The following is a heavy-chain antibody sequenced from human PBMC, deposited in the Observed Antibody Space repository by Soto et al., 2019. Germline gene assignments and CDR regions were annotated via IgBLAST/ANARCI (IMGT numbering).Heavy chain of an antibody. V-gene: IGHV1-18*01. CDR2: ISAYNGNT. CDR3: FRVPKYGSGSYLDDSY. Sequence: ASVKVSCKASGYTFTNHGISWVRQAPGQGLEWMGWISAYNGNTDFAQKLQGRVTMTTDTSTSTAYMELRSLSSDDTAVYYCFRVPKYGSGSYLDDSYWGQGTLVTVSS. J-gene: IGHJ4*02. D-gene: IGHD3-10*01. CDR1: GYTFTNHG.